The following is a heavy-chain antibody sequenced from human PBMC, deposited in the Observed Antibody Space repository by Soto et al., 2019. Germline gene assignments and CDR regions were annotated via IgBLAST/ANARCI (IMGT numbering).Heavy chain of an antibody. CDR1: GASVSSGNHY. CDR2: IYNGVIT. Sequence: QVLMQESGPGLVKPSETLSLTCTVSGASVSSGNHYWSWIRQPPGKRLEWNGFIYNGVITNYSPSLKSRVSISADTSRNQFSLKVSSVTAADTAVYYCARGWDANSWGQGALVTVSS. V-gene: IGHV4-61*01. D-gene: IGHD6-19*01. CDR3: ARGWDANS. J-gene: IGHJ4*02.